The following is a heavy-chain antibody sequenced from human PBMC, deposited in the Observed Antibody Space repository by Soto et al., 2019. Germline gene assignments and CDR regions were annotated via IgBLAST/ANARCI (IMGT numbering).Heavy chain of an antibody. Sequence: QVQLVQSGAEVKKPGSSVKVSCKDSGGTFSTYSMFWVRQAPGQGLEWMGRIIPMLGVRNYAQRFQDRVTIIADKSTATVHMALSSLRSEDTALYHCTIGSWSGEVFDIWGQGTMVTVSS. V-gene: IGHV1-69*02. J-gene: IGHJ3*02. CDR2: IIPMLGVR. D-gene: IGHD2-21*01. CDR1: GGTFSTYS. CDR3: TIGSWSGEVFDI.